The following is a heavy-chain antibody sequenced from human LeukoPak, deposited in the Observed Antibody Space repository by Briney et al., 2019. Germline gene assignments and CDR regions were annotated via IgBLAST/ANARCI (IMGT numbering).Heavy chain of an antibody. CDR2: IYYSGST. CDR1: GGSISSGDYY. D-gene: IGHD3-22*01. J-gene: IGHJ4*02. CDR3: ARESTRMTLYDSSGY. Sequence: SETLSLTCTVSGGSISSGDYYWSWIRQPPGKGLEWTGYIYYSGSTYYNPSLKSRVTISVDTSKNQFSLKLSSVTAADTAVYYCARESTRMTLYDSSGYWGQGTLVTVSS. V-gene: IGHV4-30-4*08.